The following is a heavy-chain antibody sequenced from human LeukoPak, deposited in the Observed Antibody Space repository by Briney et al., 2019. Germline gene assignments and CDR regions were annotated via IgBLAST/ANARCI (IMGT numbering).Heavy chain of an antibody. CDR3: ARGPEYDYVWGSYRPQNNWFDP. CDR1: GASISNYY. J-gene: IGHJ5*02. D-gene: IGHD3-16*02. V-gene: IGHV4-4*07. Sequence: SETLSLTCTVSGASISNYYWSWIRQPAGKGLEWIGRISTSGSTNYNPSLKSRVTISVDTSKNQFSLKLSSVTAADTAVYYCARGPEYDYVWGSYRPQNNWFDPWGQGTLVTVSS. CDR2: ISTSGST.